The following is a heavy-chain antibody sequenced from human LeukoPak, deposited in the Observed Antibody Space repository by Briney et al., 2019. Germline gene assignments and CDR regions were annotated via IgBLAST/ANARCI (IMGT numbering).Heavy chain of an antibody. CDR1: GGTFISYA. J-gene: IGHJ6*03. CDR3: ARDSPKYCSSTSCPYYYYMDV. CDR2: IIPIFGTA. Sequence: SVTVSFKASGGTFISYAISWVRQAPGQGLEWMGGIIPIFGTANYAQKFQGRVTITADESTSTAYMELRSLRSEDTAVYYCARDSPKYCSSTSCPYYYYMDVWGKGTTVTVSS. V-gene: IGHV1-69*13. D-gene: IGHD2-2*01.